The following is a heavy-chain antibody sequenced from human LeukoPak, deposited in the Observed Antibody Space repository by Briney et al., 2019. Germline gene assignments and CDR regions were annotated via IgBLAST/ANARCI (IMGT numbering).Heavy chain of an antibody. CDR1: GGSISSGGYS. CDR2: IYYSGST. V-gene: IGHV4-31*03. J-gene: IGHJ5*02. D-gene: IGHD3-22*01. CDR3: ARATMIVATNWFDP. Sequence: PSETLSLTCTVSGGSISSGGYSWSWIRQHPGKGLEWIGYIYYSGSTYYNPSLKSRVTISVDTSKNQFSLKLSSVTAADTAVYYCARATMIVATNWFDPWGQGTLVTVSS.